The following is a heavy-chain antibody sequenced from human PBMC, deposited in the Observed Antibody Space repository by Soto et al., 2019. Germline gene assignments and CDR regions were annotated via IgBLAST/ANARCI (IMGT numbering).Heavy chain of an antibody. Sequence: EVQLVESGGGLVKPGGSLRLSCAASGFTFSSYSMNWVRQAPGKGLEWVSSISSSSSYIYYADSVKGRFTISRDNAKNSLYLQMNSLRAEDTAVYYCASYSSGLSNFDYWGQGTLVTVSS. D-gene: IGHD6-19*01. CDR3: ASYSSGLSNFDY. CDR1: GFTFSSYS. J-gene: IGHJ4*02. CDR2: ISSSSSYI. V-gene: IGHV3-21*01.